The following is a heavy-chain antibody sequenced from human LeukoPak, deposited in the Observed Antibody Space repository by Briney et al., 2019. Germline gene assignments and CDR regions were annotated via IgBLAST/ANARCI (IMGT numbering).Heavy chain of an antibody. CDR3: ARPKGGIAVAGAGENFDY. V-gene: IGHV1-2*02. CDR2: INPNSGGT. J-gene: IGHJ4*02. CDR1: GYTFTGYY. D-gene: IGHD6-19*01. Sequence: GASVKVSCKASGYTFTGYYIHWVRQAPGQGLEWMGWINPNSGGTNYAQKFQGRVTMTRDTSISTAYMELSRLRSDDTAVYYCARPKGGIAVAGAGENFDYWGQGTLVTVSS.